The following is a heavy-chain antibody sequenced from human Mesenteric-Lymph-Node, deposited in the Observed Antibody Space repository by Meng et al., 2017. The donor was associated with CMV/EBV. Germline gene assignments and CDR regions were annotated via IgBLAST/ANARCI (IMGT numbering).Heavy chain of an antibody. CDR1: GGSFSGYY. J-gene: IGHJ4*02. V-gene: IGHV4-34*01. CDR3: ARAESYYFDY. CDR2: INHSGST. Sequence: SETLSLTCAVCGGSFSGYYWSWIRQPPGKGLEWIGEINHSGSTNYNPSLKSRVTISVDTSKNQFSLKLSSVTAADTAVYYCARAESYYFDYWGQGTLVTVSS.